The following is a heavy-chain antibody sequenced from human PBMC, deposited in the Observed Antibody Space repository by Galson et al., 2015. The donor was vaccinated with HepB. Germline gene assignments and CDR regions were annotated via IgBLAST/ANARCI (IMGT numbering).Heavy chain of an antibody. CDR1: GFTFSSYA. D-gene: IGHD4-17*01. CDR2: ISGSGGST. J-gene: IGHJ4*02. Sequence: SLRLSCAASGFTFSSYAMSWVRQAPGKGLEWVSAISGSGGSTYYADSVKGRFTISRDNSKNTLYLQMNSLRAEDTAVYYCAINDYGDYTGNFDYWGQGTLVTVSS. CDR3: AINDYGDYTGNFDY. V-gene: IGHV3-23*01.